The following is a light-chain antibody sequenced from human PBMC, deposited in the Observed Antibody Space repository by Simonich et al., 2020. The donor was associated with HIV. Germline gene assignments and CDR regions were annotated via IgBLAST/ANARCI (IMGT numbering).Light chain of an antibody. CDR1: QSVLSSSNNKNF. Sequence: DIVMTQSPDSLAVSLGERATINCKSSQSVLSSSNNKNFLAWYQQKSGQPPKLLIYWASTRESGVPVRFSGSGSGTDFTLTISSMQSEDFAVYYCQQYNNWPTFGGGTKVEIK. V-gene: IGKV4-1*01. CDR3: QQYNNWPT. CDR2: WAS. J-gene: IGKJ4*01.